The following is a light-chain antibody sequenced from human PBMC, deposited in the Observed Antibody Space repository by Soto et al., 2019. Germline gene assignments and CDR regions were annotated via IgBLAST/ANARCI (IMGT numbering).Light chain of an antibody. Sequence: EIVLTQSPGTLSLSPGERATLSCRAGQSVSSNYLAWYQQKPSQGPRLLIYRASSRATGIPDRFSGSGSGTDFAVTISRQEPEDFAVYYCQDGGNSRTFGQGTKVEIK. CDR2: RAS. V-gene: IGKV3-20*01. CDR1: QSVSSNY. J-gene: IGKJ1*01. CDR3: QDGGNSRT.